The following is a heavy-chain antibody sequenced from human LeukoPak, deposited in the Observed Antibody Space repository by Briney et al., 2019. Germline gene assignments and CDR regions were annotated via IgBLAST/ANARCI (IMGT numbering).Heavy chain of an antibody. CDR3: ARDLMTTVTGNWFDP. Sequence: PGGSLRLSCAASGFTFSSYSMNWVRQAPGKGLEWVSSISSSSSYIYYADSVKGRFTIPRDNAKNSLYLQMNSLRAEDTAVYYCARDLMTTVTGNWFDPWGQGTLVTVSS. D-gene: IGHD4-17*01. V-gene: IGHV3-21*01. CDR2: ISSSSSYI. J-gene: IGHJ5*02. CDR1: GFTFSSYS.